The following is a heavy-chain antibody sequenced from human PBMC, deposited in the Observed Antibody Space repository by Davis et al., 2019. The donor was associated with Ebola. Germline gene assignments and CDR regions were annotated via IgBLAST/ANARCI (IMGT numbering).Heavy chain of an antibody. CDR3: ARGGYSYEYYGMDV. J-gene: IGHJ6*02. V-gene: IGHV1-3*01. D-gene: IGHD5-18*01. Sequence: ASVMVSCKASGYTFTSYAMNWVRQAPRQSLEWLGWINAGNGNTKYSQKFQGRVTITRDTSASTAYMELSSLRSEDTAVYYCARGGYSYEYYGMDVWGQGTTVTVSS. CDR1: GYTFTSYA. CDR2: INAGNGNT.